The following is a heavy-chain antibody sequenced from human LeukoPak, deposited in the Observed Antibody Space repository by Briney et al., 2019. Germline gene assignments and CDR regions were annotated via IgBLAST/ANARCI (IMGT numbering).Heavy chain of an antibody. Sequence: PSETLSLTCTVSGGSISGYYWSWIRQPPGKGLEWIGYIYYSGSTNYNPSLKSRVTISVDTSKNQFSLKLTSVTAADTAVYYCARDRSDQYAFDIWGQGTMVTVSS. J-gene: IGHJ3*02. CDR1: GGSISGYY. CDR2: IYYSGST. D-gene: IGHD2-2*01. V-gene: IGHV4-59*01. CDR3: ARDRSDQYAFDI.